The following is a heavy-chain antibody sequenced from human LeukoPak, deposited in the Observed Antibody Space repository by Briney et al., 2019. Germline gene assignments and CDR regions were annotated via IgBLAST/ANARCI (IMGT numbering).Heavy chain of an antibody. V-gene: IGHV4-34*01. CDR1: GGSFSDDY. CDR2: INHSGSA. CDR3: DL. J-gene: IGHJ6*04. Sequence: SETLSLTCAVYGGSFSDDYRSWIRQPPGKGLEWIGEINHSGSANYDPSLKSRVTISVDTFMKQFSLKLNSVTAADTAVYYMDLWAKGTTVTVSS.